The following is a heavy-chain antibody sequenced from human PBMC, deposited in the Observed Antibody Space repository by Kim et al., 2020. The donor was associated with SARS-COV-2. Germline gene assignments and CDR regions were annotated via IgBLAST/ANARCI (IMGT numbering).Heavy chain of an antibody. CDR2: INTNTGNP. V-gene: IGHV7-4-1*02. Sequence: ASVKVSCKASGYTFTSYAMNWVRQAPGQGLEWMGWINTNTGNPTYAQGFTGRFVFSLDTSVSTAYLQISSLKAEDTAVYYCARGGVEMATIKPYYYYYGMDVWGQGTTVTVSS. D-gene: IGHD5-12*01. J-gene: IGHJ6*02. CDR3: ARGGVEMATIKPYYYYYGMDV. CDR1: GYTFTSYA.